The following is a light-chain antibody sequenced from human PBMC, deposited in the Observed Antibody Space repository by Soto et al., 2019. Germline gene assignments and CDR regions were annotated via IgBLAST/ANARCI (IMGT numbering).Light chain of an antibody. J-gene: IGLJ3*02. CDR1: NSDVGNYNY. CDR2: DVT. V-gene: IGLV2-11*01. Sequence: QSALTQPRSVSGSPGQSVTISCSGTNSDVGNYNYVSWYQHHPGKASKLMIYDVTVRPSGVPDRFSGSKSGNTASLTISGLQAEDEADYYCCSYAGSYTWVFGGGTKLTVL. CDR3: CSYAGSYTWV.